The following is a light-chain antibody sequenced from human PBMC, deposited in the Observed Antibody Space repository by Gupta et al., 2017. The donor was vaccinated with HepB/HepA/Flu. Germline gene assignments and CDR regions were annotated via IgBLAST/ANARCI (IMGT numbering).Light chain of an antibody. CDR2: WAS. CDR3: QQYYSTPRFT. J-gene: IGKJ3*01. V-gene: IGKV4-1*01. Sequence: DIVMTQSPDSLAVSLGERATTNCKSSQSVLYSSNNKNCLSLYQQKPGQPPKLLIYWASTRESGVPDRFRVSGSGTDFTLTISSLQAEDVAVYFCQQYYSTPRFTFGPGTKVDIK. CDR1: QSVLYSSNNKNC.